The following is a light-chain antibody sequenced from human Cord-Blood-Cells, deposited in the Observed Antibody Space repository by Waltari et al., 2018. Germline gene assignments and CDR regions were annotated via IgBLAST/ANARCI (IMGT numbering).Light chain of an antibody. V-gene: IGLV2-14*01. Sequence: QSALTQPASVSGSPGQSITTSCTGTSSDVGGYNYVSWYQQHPGNAPKLMIYDVSNRPAGVSNRFSGSKSGNTASLTISGLQAEDEADYYCSSYTSSSTVVFGGGTKLTVL. CDR1: SSDVGGYNY. CDR3: SSYTSSSTVV. CDR2: DVS. J-gene: IGLJ2*01.